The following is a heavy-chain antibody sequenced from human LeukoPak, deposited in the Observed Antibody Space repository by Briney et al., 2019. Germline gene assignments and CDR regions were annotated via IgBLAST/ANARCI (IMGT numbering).Heavy chain of an antibody. J-gene: IGHJ4*02. CDR2: INSDGSST. CDR3: ARGGGYSYGSVDY. CDR1: GFTFSSYW. V-gene: IGHV3-74*01. D-gene: IGHD5-18*01. Sequence: AGGSLRLSCAASGFTFSSYWMHWVRQAPGKGLVWVSRINSDGSSTSYADSVKGRFTISRDNAKNTLYLQMNSLRVEDTAVYYCARGGGYSYGSVDYWGQGTLVTVSS.